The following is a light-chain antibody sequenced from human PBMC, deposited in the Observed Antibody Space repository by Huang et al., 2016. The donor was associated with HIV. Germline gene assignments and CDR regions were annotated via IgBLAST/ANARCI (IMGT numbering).Light chain of an antibody. J-gene: IGKJ5*01. Sequence: EIVLTQFPATLSLSPGERATLSCRASQSVRGDLAWYQHKRGQAPRLIIHDASNRATGIPARFRGSGSGTDFTLTISSLEPEDFAVYYCQQSSKSITFGQGTRLEIK. CDR1: QSVRGD. CDR3: QQSSKSIT. CDR2: DAS. V-gene: IGKV3-11*01.